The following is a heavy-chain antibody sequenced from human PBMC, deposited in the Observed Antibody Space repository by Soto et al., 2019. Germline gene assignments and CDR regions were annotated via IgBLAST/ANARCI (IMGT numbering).Heavy chain of an antibody. CDR3: ARDPREKYGMDV. CDR1: GFIVSSNY. Sequence: VQVVESGGGLIQPGGSLRLSCAASGFIVSSNYMSWVRQAPGKGLEWVSVIYSGASTDYADSVKCRFTISRDNSKNTLYLQMNSLRVEDTSVHYCARDPREKYGMDVWGQGTTVTVSS. J-gene: IGHJ6*02. CDR2: IYSGAST. V-gene: IGHV3-53*01.